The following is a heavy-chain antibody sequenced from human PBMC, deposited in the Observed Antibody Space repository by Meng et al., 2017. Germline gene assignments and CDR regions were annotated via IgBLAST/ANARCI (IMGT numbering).Heavy chain of an antibody. Sequence: QVTLWQSGAEVTRPGAPGKVSCKASGYTFPDYWLHWVRRAPGQGLEWMGRINPKSGDTHYAQRFQGRVTMTGDTSISTAYMELSGLRSDDTAMYYCARDEDISAAGKLFGDYWGQGTLVTVSS. J-gene: IGHJ4*02. V-gene: IGHV1-2*06. CDR2: INPKSGDT. CDR1: GYTFPDYW. D-gene: IGHD6-13*01. CDR3: ARDEDISAAGKLFGDY.